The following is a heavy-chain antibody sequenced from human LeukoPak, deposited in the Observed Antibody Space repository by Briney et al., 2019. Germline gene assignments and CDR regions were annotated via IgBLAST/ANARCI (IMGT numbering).Heavy chain of an antibody. CDR3: ARLILQWYYYMDV. D-gene: IGHD6-19*01. CDR2: INHSGST. CDR1: GGSFSGYY. Sequence: SETLSLTCAVYGGSFSGYYWSWIRQPPGKGLEWIGEINHSGSTNYNPSLKSRVTISVDTSKNQFSLKLSSVTAADTAVYYCARLILQWYYYMDVWGKGTTVTISS. V-gene: IGHV4-34*01. J-gene: IGHJ6*03.